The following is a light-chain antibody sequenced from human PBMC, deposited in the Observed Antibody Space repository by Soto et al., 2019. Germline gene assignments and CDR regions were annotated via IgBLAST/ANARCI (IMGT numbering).Light chain of an antibody. CDR3: TSWTTSTTMI. CDR2: DVN. V-gene: IGLV2-14*03. J-gene: IGLJ2*01. Sequence: QSVLTQPASVSGSPGQSITISCTGTSSDIGAYNFVSWYQQHPGKAPKSMLYDVNIRPSGVSNRFSSSKSGNTASLTISGLQAEDEADYYCTSWTTSTTMIFGGGTKLTVL. CDR1: SSDIGAYNF.